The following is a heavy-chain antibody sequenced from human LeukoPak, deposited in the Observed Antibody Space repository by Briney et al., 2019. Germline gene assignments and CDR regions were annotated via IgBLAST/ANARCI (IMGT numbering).Heavy chain of an antibody. CDR2: INHSGST. D-gene: IGHD6-13*01. CDR3: ARGYSSSWLHAFDI. J-gene: IGHJ3*02. Sequence: PSETLSLTCTVSGYSISSGYYWSWIRQPPGKGLEWIGEINHSGSTNYNPSLKSRVTISVDTSKNQFSLKLSSVTAADTAVYYCARGYSSSWLHAFDIWGQGTMVTVSS. V-gene: IGHV4-38-2*02. CDR1: GYSISSGYY.